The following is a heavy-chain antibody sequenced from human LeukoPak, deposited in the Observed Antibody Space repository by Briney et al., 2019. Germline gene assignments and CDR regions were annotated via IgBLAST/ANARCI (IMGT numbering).Heavy chain of an antibody. Sequence: GGSLRPSCAASGFTFDDYGMSWVRQAPGKGLEWVSGINWNGGSTGYADSVKGRSTISRDNAKNSLSLQMNSLRAEDTALYYCARGGSLDWLSHLDYWGQGILVTVSS. D-gene: IGHD3-9*01. CDR2: INWNGGST. J-gene: IGHJ4*02. CDR3: ARGGSLDWLSHLDY. V-gene: IGHV3-20*04. CDR1: GFTFDDYG.